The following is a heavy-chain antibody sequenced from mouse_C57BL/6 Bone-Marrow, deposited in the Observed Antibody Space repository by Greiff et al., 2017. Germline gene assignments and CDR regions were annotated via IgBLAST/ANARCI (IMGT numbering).Heavy chain of an antibody. CDR1: GYTFTSYW. J-gene: IGHJ3*01. D-gene: IGHD2-3*01. CDR3: ATPDGYYVAWFAY. Sequence: VQLQQSGTVLARPGASVKMSCKTSGYTFTSYWMHWVKQRPGQGLEWIGMIHPNSGSTNYNEKFKSKATLTVDKSSSTAYMQLSSLTSEDSAVYYCATPDGYYVAWFAYWGQGTLVTVSA. CDR2: IHPNSGST. V-gene: IGHV1-64*01.